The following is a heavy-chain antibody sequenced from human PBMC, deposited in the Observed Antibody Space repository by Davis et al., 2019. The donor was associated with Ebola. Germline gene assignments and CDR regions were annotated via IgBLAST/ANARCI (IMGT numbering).Heavy chain of an antibody. V-gene: IGHV1-3*01. D-gene: IGHD3-16*01. CDR3: ARDLLRDWTDV. J-gene: IGHJ5*02. CDR2: FNAGNGNT. Sequence: ASVKVSCKASGYTFTSYGISWVRQAPGQRLEWMGWFNAGNGNTKYSQKFQGRVTITRDTSASTAYMELSSLRSEDTAVYYCARDLLRDWTDVWGLGTLVTVSS. CDR1: GYTFTSYG.